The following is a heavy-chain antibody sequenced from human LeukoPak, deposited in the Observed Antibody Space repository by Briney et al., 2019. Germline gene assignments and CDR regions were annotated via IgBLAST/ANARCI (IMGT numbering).Heavy chain of an antibody. D-gene: IGHD3-9*01. V-gene: IGHV3-23*01. Sequence: PGGSLRLSCAASGFTFSSYAMSWVRQAPGEGLEWVSAISGSGGSTYYADSVKGRFTISRDNSKNTLYLQMNSLRAEDTAVYYCAKDRAVRYFDPDAFDIWGQGTMVTVSS. CDR1: GFTFSSYA. CDR3: AKDRAVRYFDPDAFDI. J-gene: IGHJ3*02. CDR2: ISGSGGST.